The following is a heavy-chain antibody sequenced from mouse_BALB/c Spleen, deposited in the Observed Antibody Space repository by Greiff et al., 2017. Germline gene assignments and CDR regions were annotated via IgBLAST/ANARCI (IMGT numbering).Heavy chain of an antibody. D-gene: IGHD2-3*01. CDR2: INPSTGYT. CDR1: GYTFTSYW. CDR3: ARSNIYDVYYWFAY. J-gene: IGHJ3*01. V-gene: IGHV1-7*01. Sequence: QVQLQQSGAELAKPGASVKMSCKASGYTFTSYWMHWVKQRPGQGLEWIGYINPSTGYTEYNQKFKDKATLTADKSSSTAYMQLSSLTSEDSAVYYYARSNIYDVYYWFAYWGQGTLVTVSA.